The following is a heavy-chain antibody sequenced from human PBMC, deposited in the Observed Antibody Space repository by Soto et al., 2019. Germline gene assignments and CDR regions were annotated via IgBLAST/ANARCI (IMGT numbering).Heavy chain of an antibody. CDR3: ARGQLVGGWFDP. J-gene: IGHJ5*02. D-gene: IGHD6-6*01. V-gene: IGHV1-46*01. CDR1: GYTFTSYH. CDR2: INPSGGST. Sequence: ASVKVSCKASGYTFTSYHMHWVLQAPGQGLEWMGIINPSGGSTSYAQKFQGRVTMTRDTSTSTVYMELSSLRSEDTAVYYCARGQLVGGWFDPWGQGTLVTVSS.